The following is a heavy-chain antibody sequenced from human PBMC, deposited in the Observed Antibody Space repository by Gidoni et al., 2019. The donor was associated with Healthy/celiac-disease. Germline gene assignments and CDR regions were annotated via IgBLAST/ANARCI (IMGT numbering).Heavy chain of an antibody. Sequence: QLQLQESGPGLVKPSETLSLTCTVSGGPISSSSYYWGWIRQPPGKGLEWIGSIYYSGSTYYNPSLKSRVTISVDTSKNQFSLKLSSVTAADTAVYYCAREGYYDILTEIDYWGQGTLVTVSS. V-gene: IGHV4-39*07. CDR2: IYYSGST. D-gene: IGHD3-9*01. CDR3: AREGYYDILTEIDY. CDR1: GGPISSSSYY. J-gene: IGHJ4*02.